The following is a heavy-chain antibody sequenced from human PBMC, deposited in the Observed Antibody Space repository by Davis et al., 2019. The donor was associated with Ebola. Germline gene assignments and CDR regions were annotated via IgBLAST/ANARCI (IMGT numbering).Heavy chain of an antibody. Sequence: MPSETLSLTCTVSGGSISSYYWSWIRQPPGKGLEWIGYIYYSGSTNYNPSLKSRVTISVDTSKNQFSLKLSSVTAADTAVYYCARGIAARPKFLDYWGQGTLVTVSS. D-gene: IGHD6-6*01. V-gene: IGHV4-59*12. CDR3: ARGIAARPKFLDY. CDR2: IYYSGST. CDR1: GGSISSYY. J-gene: IGHJ4*02.